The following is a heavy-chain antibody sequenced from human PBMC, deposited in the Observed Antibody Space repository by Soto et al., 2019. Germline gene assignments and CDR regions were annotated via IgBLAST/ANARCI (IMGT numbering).Heavy chain of an antibody. Sequence: ASVKVSCKASGYTFTSYGISWVRQAPGQGLEWMGWISAYNGNTNYAQKLQGRVTMTTDTSTSTAYMELRSLRSDDTAVYYCARSTSSVRSRPNTVNNWFDPWGQGTLVTVSS. D-gene: IGHD3-3*01. CDR3: ARSTSSVRSRPNTVNNWFDP. CDR2: ISAYNGNT. V-gene: IGHV1-18*04. CDR1: GYTFTSYG. J-gene: IGHJ5*02.